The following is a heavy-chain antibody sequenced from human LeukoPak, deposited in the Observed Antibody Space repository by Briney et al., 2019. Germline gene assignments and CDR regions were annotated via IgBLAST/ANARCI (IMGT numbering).Heavy chain of an antibody. J-gene: IGHJ6*02. CDR3: ARDRGYCSSTSCFGIYGMDV. Sequence: GASVKVSCKASGYTFTGYYMHWVRQAPGQGLEWMGWINPNSGGTNYAQKFQGRVTMTRDTSISTAYMELSRLRSDDTAVYYCARDRGYCSSTSCFGIYGMDVWGQGTTVTASS. CDR2: INPNSGGT. D-gene: IGHD2-2*01. CDR1: GYTFTGYY. V-gene: IGHV1-2*02.